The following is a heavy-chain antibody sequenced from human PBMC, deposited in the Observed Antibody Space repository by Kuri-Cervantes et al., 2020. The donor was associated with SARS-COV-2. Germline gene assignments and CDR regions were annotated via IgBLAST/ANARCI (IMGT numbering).Heavy chain of an antibody. D-gene: IGHD3-3*01. V-gene: IGHV3-30*03. CDR1: GFTFSSYG. Sequence: GGSLRLSCAASGFTFSSYGMHWVRQAPGKGLEWVAVISYDGSNKYYADSVKGRFTISRDNAKNSLYLQMNSLRDEDTAVYYCARRRFLEWSIPDVWGQGNTV. J-gene: IGHJ6*01. CDR2: ISYDGSNK. CDR3: ARRRFLEWSIPDV.